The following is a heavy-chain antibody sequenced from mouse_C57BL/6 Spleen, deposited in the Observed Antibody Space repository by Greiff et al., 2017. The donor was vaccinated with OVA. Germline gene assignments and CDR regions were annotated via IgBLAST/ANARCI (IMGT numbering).Heavy chain of an antibody. D-gene: IGHD2-12*01. CDR3: ANLLYH. CDR1: GFTFSDYG. V-gene: IGHV5-17*01. Sequence: EVMLVESGGGLVKPGGSLKLSCAASGFTFSDYGMHWVRQAPEKGLEWVAYISSGSSTIYYADTVKGRFTISSDTAKSTLFLHMTSLRSEDTAMYYCANLLYHWGTGTTVTVSS. CDR2: ISSGSSTI. J-gene: IGHJ1*03.